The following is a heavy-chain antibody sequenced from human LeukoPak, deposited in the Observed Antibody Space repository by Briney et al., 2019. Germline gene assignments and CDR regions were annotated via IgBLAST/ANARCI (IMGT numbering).Heavy chain of an antibody. CDR2: IYPGDSDT. CDR3: ARIPGYSSGWGNWFDP. CDR1: GYSFTSYW. V-gene: IGHV5-51*01. Sequence: GESLKISCKGSGYSFTSYWIGWVRQMPGKGLEWMGIIYPGDSDTRYSPSFQGQVTISADKSISTAYLQWSSLKASDTAMYCCARIPGYSSGWGNWFDPWGQGTLVTVSS. D-gene: IGHD6-19*01. J-gene: IGHJ5*02.